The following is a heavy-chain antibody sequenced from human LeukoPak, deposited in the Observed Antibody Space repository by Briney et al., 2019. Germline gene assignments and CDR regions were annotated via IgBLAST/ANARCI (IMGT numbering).Heavy chain of an antibody. Sequence: GASVKVSCRASGYTFTSYAMQWVRQAPGQRFEWMGWINAGNGNTKYSQRFQGRVTINRDTSASTAYMELSSLRSEDTAVYYCARDGRTGTKAYYWGQGTLVTVSS. V-gene: IGHV1-3*01. J-gene: IGHJ4*02. CDR1: GYTFTSYA. D-gene: IGHD1-7*01. CDR3: ARDGRTGTKAYY. CDR2: INAGNGNT.